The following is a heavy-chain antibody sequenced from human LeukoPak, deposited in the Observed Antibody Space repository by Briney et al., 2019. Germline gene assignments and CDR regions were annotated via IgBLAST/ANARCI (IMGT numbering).Heavy chain of an antibody. CDR1: GFTFSSYW. CDR3: ARRKYYYGSGSLYYYYYMDV. D-gene: IGHD3-10*01. Sequence: GGSLRLSCAASGFTFSSYWMSWVRQAPGKGLEWVANIKQDGSEKYYVDSVKGRFTTSRDNAKNSLYLQMNSLRAEDTAVYYCARRKYYYGSGSLYYYYYMDVWGKGTTVTVSS. J-gene: IGHJ6*03. V-gene: IGHV3-7*01. CDR2: IKQDGSEK.